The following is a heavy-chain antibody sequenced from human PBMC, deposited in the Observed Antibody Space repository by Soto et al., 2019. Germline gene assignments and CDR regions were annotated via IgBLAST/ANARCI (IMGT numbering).Heavy chain of an antibody. CDR1: GGSISSNNW. CDR3: ARYIAASGTYYLDF. Sequence: SETLSLTCTVSGGSISSNNWWSWVRQPPGKGLEWIGEIYHSGSTNYNPSLKSRVIISVDTSRNQFSLRLSSVTAADTAVYYCARYIAASGTYYLDFWGQGTLVTVSS. CDR2: IYHSGST. J-gene: IGHJ4*02. D-gene: IGHD6-13*01. V-gene: IGHV4-4*02.